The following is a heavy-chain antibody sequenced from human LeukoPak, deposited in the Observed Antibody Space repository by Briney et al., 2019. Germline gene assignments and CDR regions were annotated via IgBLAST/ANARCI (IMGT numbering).Heavy chain of an antibody. V-gene: IGHV3-11*01. Sequence: GGSLRLSCAASGITFSDHYMNWIRQAPGKGLEWVSYISSSGRTIDYADSVKGRFTISRDNAKKSLYLQMNSLRTEDTAVYYCARTKSDNAYGQHHGLDNWGQGILVTVSS. J-gene: IGHJ4*02. CDR2: ISSSGRTI. CDR3: ARTKSDNAYGQHHGLDN. CDR1: GITFSDHY. D-gene: IGHD3-10*01.